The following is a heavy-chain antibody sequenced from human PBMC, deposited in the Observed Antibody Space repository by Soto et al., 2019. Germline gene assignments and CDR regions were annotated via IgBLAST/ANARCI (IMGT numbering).Heavy chain of an antibody. V-gene: IGHV1-18*04. CDR1: GDTFINNA. CDR3: ARDSSRGTFDN. D-gene: IGHD2-15*01. Sequence: ASVKVSCKASGDTFINNAITWVRQAPGQGLEWMGWISTENGNTNYAQNLQGRVILTRDRSTNTAYMELRSLRPEDTATYYCARDSSRGTFDNWGQGALVTVSS. J-gene: IGHJ4*02. CDR2: ISTENGNT.